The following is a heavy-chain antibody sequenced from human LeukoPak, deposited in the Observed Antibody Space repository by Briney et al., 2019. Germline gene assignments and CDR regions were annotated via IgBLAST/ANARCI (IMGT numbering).Heavy chain of an antibody. J-gene: IGHJ4*02. V-gene: IGHV1-46*01. D-gene: IGHD3-3*01. CDR3: ARAFVSTIFGVVNPLFDY. CDR2: INPSGGST. CDR1: GYTFTSYY. Sequence: APVKVSCKASGYTFTSYYMHWVRQAPGQGLEWMGIINPSGGSTSYAQKFQGRVTMTRDTSTSTVYMELSSLRSEDTAVYYCARAFVSTIFGVVNPLFDYWGQGTLVTVSS.